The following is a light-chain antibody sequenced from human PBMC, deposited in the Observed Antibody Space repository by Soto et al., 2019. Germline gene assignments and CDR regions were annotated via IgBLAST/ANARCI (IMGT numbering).Light chain of an antibody. V-gene: IGKV3-11*01. CDR1: QSVSSY. CDR3: QQRSNWPPMYT. Sequence: EIVLTQSPATLSLSPGERATLSCRASQSVSSYLAWYQQKPGQAPRLLIYDASNRATGIPARLSGSGSGTDFDLTISSLEPEDFAVYYCQQRSNWPPMYTFGQGTKLEIK. J-gene: IGKJ2*01. CDR2: DAS.